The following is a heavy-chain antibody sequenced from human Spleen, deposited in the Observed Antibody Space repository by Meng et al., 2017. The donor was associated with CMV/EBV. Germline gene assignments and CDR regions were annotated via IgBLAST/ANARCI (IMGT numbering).Heavy chain of an antibody. V-gene: IGHV4-39*07. CDR1: ASVRSSRYY. CDR2: VYYSGSA. J-gene: IGHJ5*02. CDR3: ARGDVAATVGLWFDP. Sequence: ASVRSSRYYGSWSRQPQGKGLEWMATVYYSGSACYNPSLKGRVTLSLDTPNNQHSMRLTSVTGADAAVYYCARGDVAATVGLWFDPWGQGTLVTVSS. D-gene: IGHD6-25*01.